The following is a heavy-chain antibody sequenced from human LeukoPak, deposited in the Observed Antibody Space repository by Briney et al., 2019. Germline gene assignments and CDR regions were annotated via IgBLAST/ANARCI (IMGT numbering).Heavy chain of an antibody. Sequence: SETLSLTCAVYGGSFSGYYWSWIRQPPGKGLEWIGYIYYSGSTYYNPSLKSRVTISVDTSKNQFSLKLSSMTAADTAVYYCARGTDSNYFDYWGQGTLVTVSS. D-gene: IGHD4-11*01. J-gene: IGHJ4*02. CDR3: ARGTDSNYFDY. CDR1: GGSFSGYY. V-gene: IGHV4-30-4*08. CDR2: IYYSGST.